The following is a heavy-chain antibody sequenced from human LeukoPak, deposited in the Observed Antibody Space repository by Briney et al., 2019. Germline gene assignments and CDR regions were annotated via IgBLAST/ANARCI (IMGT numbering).Heavy chain of an antibody. V-gene: IGHV1-46*01. J-gene: IGHJ4*02. CDR1: GYTFTGYY. CDR2: INPSGGST. D-gene: IGHD3-10*01. CDR3: ARVLSHGSALLWFGEFDY. Sequence: ASVKVSCKASGYTFTGYYMHWVRQAPGQGLEWMGIINPSGGSTSYAQKFQGRVTMTRDTSTSTVYMELSSLRSEDTAVYYCARVLSHGSALLWFGEFDYWGQGTLVTVSS.